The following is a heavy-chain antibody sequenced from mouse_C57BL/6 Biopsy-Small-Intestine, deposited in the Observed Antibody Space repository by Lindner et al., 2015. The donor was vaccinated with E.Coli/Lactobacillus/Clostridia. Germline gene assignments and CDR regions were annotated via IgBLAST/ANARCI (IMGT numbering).Heavy chain of an antibody. CDR3: ARHEELGPFFDY. Sequence: VQLQESGAELAKPGASVKLSCKASGYTFTSYWIHWVKQRSGQGLEWIGWFYPGSGSIKYDEKFKDKATLTADKSSSTVYMELSRLTSEDSAVYFCARHEELGPFFDYWGQGTTLTVSS. CDR1: GYTFTSYW. J-gene: IGHJ2*01. D-gene: IGHD4-1*01. V-gene: IGHV1-62-2*01. CDR2: FYPGSGSI.